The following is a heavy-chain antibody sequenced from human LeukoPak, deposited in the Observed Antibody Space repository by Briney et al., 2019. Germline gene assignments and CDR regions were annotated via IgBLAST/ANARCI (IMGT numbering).Heavy chain of an antibody. J-gene: IGHJ4*02. CDR3: AKDHDYYFDY. CDR2: IRYDGSNK. D-gene: IGHD2-21*02. Sequence: ECVAFIRYDGSNKYYADSVKGRFTISRDNSKNTLYLQMNSLRAEDTAVYYCAKDHDYYFDYWGQGTLVTVSS. V-gene: IGHV3-30*02.